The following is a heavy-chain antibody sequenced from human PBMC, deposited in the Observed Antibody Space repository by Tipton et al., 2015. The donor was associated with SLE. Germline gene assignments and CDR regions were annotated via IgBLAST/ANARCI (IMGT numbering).Heavy chain of an antibody. D-gene: IGHD6-6*01. CDR1: GGFLSGYY. CDR2: INHRGST. CDR3: ARRRRGIAARPGYFDY. J-gene: IGHJ4*02. V-gene: IGHV4-34*01. Sequence: TLSLTCAVYGGFLSGYYLSWIRQPPGKGLEWIGGINHRGSTNYNPSLKSRVSISVDTSKNQFSLKLSSVTAADTAVYYCARRRRGIAARPGYFDYWGQGTLVTVSS.